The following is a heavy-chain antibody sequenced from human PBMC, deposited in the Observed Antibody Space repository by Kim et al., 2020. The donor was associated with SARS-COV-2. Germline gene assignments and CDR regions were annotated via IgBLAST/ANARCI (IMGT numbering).Heavy chain of an antibody. CDR1: GFTFDDYA. CDR3: AKDSSGPSGYSSSWTYYYYYYYMDV. V-gene: IGHV3-43*02. Sequence: GGSLRLSCAASGFTFDDYAMHWVRQAPGKGLEWVSLISGDGGSTYYADSVKGRFTISRDNSKNSLYLQMNSLRTEDTALYYCAKDSSGPSGYSSSWTYYYYYYYMDVWGKGTTVTVSS. D-gene: IGHD6-13*01. CDR2: ISGDGGST. J-gene: IGHJ6*03.